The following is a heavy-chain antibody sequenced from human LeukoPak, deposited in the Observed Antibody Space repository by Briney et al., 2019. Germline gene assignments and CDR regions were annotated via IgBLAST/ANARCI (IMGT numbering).Heavy chain of an antibody. J-gene: IGHJ5*02. V-gene: IGHV4-30-2*01. CDR1: GGSISSGGYY. D-gene: IGHD6-6*01. Sequence: SQTLSLTCTVSGGSISSGGYYWSWIRQPPGKGLEWIGYIYHSGSTYYNPSLKSRVTISVDRSKNQFSLKLSSVTAADTAVYYCARSNIAARPGDWFDPWGQGTLVTVSS. CDR2: IYHSGST. CDR3: ARSNIAARPGDWFDP.